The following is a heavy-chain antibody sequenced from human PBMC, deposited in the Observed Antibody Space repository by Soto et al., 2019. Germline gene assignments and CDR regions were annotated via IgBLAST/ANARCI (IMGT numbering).Heavy chain of an antibody. CDR3: ARVAVSGTIDL. D-gene: IGHD6-19*01. CDR1: GCTFSSDR. J-gene: IGHJ5*02. V-gene: IGHV3-21*01. CDR2: IGRVSTYI. Sequence: RPSCAASGCTFSSDRMNWVRQAPGKGLEWVSSIGRVSTYIYYADSVRGRFTVSRDNAKNSVYLQMNGLTAEDSGIYYCARVAVSGTIDLWGQGTLVNVSS.